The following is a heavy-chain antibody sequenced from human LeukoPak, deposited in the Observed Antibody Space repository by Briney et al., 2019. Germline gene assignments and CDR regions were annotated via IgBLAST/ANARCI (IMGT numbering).Heavy chain of an antibody. Sequence: SETLSLTCTVSGGSISSSSYYWGWIRQPPGKGLEWIGSIYYSGSTYYNPSLKSRVTISVDTSKNQFSLKLSSVTAADTAVYYCARRPGDYSGNAGWFDPWGQGTLVTVSS. D-gene: IGHD4-23*01. CDR1: GGSISSSSYY. V-gene: IGHV4-39*01. CDR2: IYYSGST. J-gene: IGHJ5*02. CDR3: ARRPGDYSGNAGWFDP.